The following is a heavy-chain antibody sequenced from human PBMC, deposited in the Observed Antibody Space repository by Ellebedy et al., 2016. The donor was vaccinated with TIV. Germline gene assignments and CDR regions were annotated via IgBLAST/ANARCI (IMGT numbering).Heavy chain of an antibody. J-gene: IGHJ5*02. CDR3: ARDLDGSGYYSWFDP. CDR2: IWSDGSNQ. Sequence: PGGSLRLSCAASGFTFSGHGMHWVRQAPGKGLEWLGVIWSDGSNQKSAESVKGRFTIARDNSKNTLYLQMKSLRAEDTAVYHCARDLDGSGYYSWFDPWGQGTLVTVSS. CDR1: GFTFSGHG. V-gene: IGHV3-33*01. D-gene: IGHD3-22*01.